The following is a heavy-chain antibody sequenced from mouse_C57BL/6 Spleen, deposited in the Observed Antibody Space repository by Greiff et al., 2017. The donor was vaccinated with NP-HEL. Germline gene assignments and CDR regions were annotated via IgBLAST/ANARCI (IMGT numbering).Heavy chain of an antibody. CDR2: IDPSDSYT. CDR3: ARPYYYGSSYGYFDV. V-gene: IGHV1-50*01. J-gene: IGHJ1*03. CDR1: GYTFTSYW. D-gene: IGHD1-1*01. Sequence: QVQLQQPGAELVKPGASVKLSCKASGYTFTSYWMQWVKQRPGQGLEWIGEIDPSDSYTNYNQKFKGKATLTVDTSSSTAYMQLSSLTSEDAAVDYCARPYYYGSSYGYFDVWGTGTTVTVSS.